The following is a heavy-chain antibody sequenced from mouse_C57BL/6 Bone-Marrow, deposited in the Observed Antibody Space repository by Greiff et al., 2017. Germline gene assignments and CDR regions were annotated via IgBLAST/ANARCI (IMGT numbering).Heavy chain of an antibody. Sequence: VQLQQSGAELARPGASVKLSCKASGYTFTSYGISWVKQRTGQGLEWIGEIHPRSGNNYYNEKFKGKAPLTADKSYSTAYMELRSLTSEDSAVYFCARSDRGAMDYWGQGTSVTVSS. CDR2: IHPRSGNN. V-gene: IGHV1-81*01. J-gene: IGHJ4*01. CDR1: GYTFTSYG. D-gene: IGHD3-1*01. CDR3: ARSDRGAMDY.